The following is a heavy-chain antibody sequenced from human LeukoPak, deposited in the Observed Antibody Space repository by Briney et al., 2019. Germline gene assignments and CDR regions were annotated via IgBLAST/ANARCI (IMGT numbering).Heavy chain of an antibody. CDR3: TRVMVRVVIRD. J-gene: IGHJ4*02. D-gene: IGHD3-10*01. CDR2: INHSGRT. CDR1: GGSFSGYY. Sequence: WETLSLTCAVYGGSFSGYYWSWIPQPPGKGLEWIGEINHSGRTNYNPSLKSRVTISVDTYKNQFPLKLRSVTAADTAVYYCTRVMVRVVIRDWGQGTLVTVSS. V-gene: IGHV4-34*01.